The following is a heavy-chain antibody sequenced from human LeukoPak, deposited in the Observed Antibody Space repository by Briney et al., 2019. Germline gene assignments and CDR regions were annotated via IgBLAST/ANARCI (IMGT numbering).Heavy chain of an antibody. CDR2: IKSKTDGGTT. V-gene: IGHV3-15*01. CDR3: TTGAPMGLRWLEVY. J-gene: IGHJ4*02. CDR1: GFTFSSYS. Sequence: PGGSLRLSCAASGFTFSSYSMNWVRQAPGKGLEWVGRIKSKTDGGTTDYAAPVKGRFTISRDDSKNTLYLQMNSLKTEDTAVYYCTTGAPMGLRWLEVYWGQGTLVTVSS. D-gene: IGHD4-17*01.